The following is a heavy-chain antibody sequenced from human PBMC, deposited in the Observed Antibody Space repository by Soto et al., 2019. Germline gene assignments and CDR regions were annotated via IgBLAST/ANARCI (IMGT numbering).Heavy chain of an antibody. D-gene: IGHD3-22*01. J-gene: IGHJ5*02. CDR3: ARYYDSTGYYYDHWFDP. CDR1: GGSISSGDYY. CDR2: IYYSGST. V-gene: IGHV4-30-4*01. Sequence: QVQLQESGPGRVKPSQTLSLTCTVSGGSISSGDYYWSWIRQPPGKGLEWIGYIYYSGSTYYNPSLKSRISISVDTSKNQFSLQLSSVTAADTAVYYCARYYDSTGYYYDHWFDPWGQGTLVTVSS.